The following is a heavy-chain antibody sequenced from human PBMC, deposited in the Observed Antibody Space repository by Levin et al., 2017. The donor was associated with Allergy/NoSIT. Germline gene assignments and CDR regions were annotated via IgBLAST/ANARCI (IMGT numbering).Heavy chain of an antibody. CDR3: ASGRVPNDY. Sequence: GGSLRLSCAASGFIVSDSYMSWIRQAPGKGLEWVSYISRGNSYTNYLDSVKGRFTISRDNAKNSLYLQMNSLRAEDTAIYYCASGRVPNDYWGQGTLVTVSS. CDR1: GFIVSDSY. J-gene: IGHJ4*02. V-gene: IGHV3-11*03. D-gene: IGHD3-10*01. CDR2: ISRGNSYT.